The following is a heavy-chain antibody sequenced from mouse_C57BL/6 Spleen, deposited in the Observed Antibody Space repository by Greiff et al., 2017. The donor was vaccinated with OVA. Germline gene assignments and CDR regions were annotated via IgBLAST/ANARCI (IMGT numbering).Heavy chain of an antibody. CDR1: GYAFSSSW. CDR3: ARGWDYYFDY. D-gene: IGHD1-1*02. CDR2: IYPGDGDT. V-gene: IGHV1-82*01. Sequence: QVQLKESGPELVKPGASVKISCKASGYAFSSSWMNWVKQRPGKGLEWIGRIYPGDGDTNYNGKFKGKATLTADKSSSTAYMQLSSLTSEDSAVYFCARGWDYYFDYWGQGTTLTVSS. J-gene: IGHJ2*01.